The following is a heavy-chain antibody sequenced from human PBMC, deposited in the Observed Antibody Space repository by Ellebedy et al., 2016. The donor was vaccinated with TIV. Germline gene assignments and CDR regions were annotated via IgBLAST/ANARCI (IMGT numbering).Heavy chain of an antibody. CDR1: VYTFTSYG. D-gene: IGHD1-26*01. Sequence: ASVKVSCKASVYTFTSYGSSWVRQAPGQGLEWMGWISADNGDTNYAQKFQGRVSMTTETSTNKAYMELRSLRSDDTALYYCERDNYWELLGIDDWGQGTLVTVSS. CDR2: ISADNGDT. CDR3: ERDNYWELLGIDD. J-gene: IGHJ4*02. V-gene: IGHV1-18*01.